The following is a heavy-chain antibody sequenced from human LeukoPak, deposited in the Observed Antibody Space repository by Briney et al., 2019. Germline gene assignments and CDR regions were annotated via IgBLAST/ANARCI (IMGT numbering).Heavy chain of an antibody. CDR3: AKSQTIVVVPAAMPY. V-gene: IGHV3-23*01. D-gene: IGHD2-2*01. J-gene: IGHJ4*02. Sequence: GRSLRLSCAASGFIFSNYAMSWVRQAPGKGLEWVSAISGSGGSTYYADSVKGRFTISRDNSKNTLYLQMNSLRAEDTAVYYCAKSQTIVVVPAAMPYWGQGTLVTVSS. CDR2: ISGSGGST. CDR1: GFIFSNYA.